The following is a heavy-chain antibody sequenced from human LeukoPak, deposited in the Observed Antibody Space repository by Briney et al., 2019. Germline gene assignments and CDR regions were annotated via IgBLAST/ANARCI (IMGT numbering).Heavy chain of an antibody. Sequence: GGSLRLSCAASGFTFSSYAMSWVRQAPGKGLEWVSAIRGSGGSTYYADSVKGRFTISRDNSKNTLYVQMNSLRAEDTAVYYCAKVEGASKASVYWGQGALVTVSS. CDR2: IRGSGGST. D-gene: IGHD1-1*01. V-gene: IGHV3-23*01. CDR1: GFTFSSYA. J-gene: IGHJ4*02. CDR3: AKVEGASKASVY.